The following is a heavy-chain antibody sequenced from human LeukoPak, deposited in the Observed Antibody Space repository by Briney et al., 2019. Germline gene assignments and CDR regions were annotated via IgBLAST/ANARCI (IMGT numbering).Heavy chain of an antibody. J-gene: IGHJ4*02. CDR3: AKPRAVSYYDSSAYYSDY. CDR1: GFTFSSYG. V-gene: IGHV3-30*02. CDR2: IRYDGSNK. D-gene: IGHD3-22*01. Sequence: QPGGSLRLSRAASGFTFSSYGMHWVRQAPGKGLEWVAFIRYDGSNKYYADSVKGRFTISRDNSKNTLYLQMNSLRAEDTAVYYCAKPRAVSYYDSSAYYSDYWGQGTLVTVSS.